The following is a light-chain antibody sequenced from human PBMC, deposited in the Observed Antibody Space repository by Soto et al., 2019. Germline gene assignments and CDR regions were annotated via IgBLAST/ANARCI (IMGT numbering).Light chain of an antibody. V-gene: IGLV1-51*01. CDR3: GTWDSSLSAGV. Sequence: QSVLTQPPSVSAAPGQKVTISCSGGSSNIGNNFVSWYQQLPGTAPKLLIFDKYKRPSGISDRFSGSKSGTSATLGITGLQTGDEADYYCGTWDSSLSAGVFGGGTQLTVL. J-gene: IGLJ3*02. CDR2: DKY. CDR1: SSNIGNNF.